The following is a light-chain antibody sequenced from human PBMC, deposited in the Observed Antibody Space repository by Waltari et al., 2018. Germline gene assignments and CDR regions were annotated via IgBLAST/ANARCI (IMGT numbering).Light chain of an antibody. J-gene: IGLJ3*02. CDR2: KDT. V-gene: IGLV3-16*01. CDR1: DLEKRY. CDR3: LSTDTSGTWV. Sequence: SYELTQPPSVSVSLGQTARIPCSGEDLEKRYVSWYQQKPGQHPDLIIYKDTERPSGIPERFSGSSSGTVVTLTISGVQAEDESDYYCLSTDTSGTWVFGGGTKLIVL.